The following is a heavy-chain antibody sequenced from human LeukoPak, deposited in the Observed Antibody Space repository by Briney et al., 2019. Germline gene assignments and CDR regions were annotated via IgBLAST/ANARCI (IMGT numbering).Heavy chain of an antibody. CDR1: GFTFGSYG. D-gene: IGHD3-22*01. CDR3: AIMHGYYDGSGYWVQ. CDR2: ITPNADRT. Sequence: EGSLRLSCAASGFTFGSYGMSWVRQAPGKGLEWVSFITPNADRTSYADSVEGRFTISRDNPRNTLYMQMNSLRDEDTALYYCAIMHGYYDGSGYWVQWGQGTLVTVSS. V-gene: IGHV3-23*01. J-gene: IGHJ1*01.